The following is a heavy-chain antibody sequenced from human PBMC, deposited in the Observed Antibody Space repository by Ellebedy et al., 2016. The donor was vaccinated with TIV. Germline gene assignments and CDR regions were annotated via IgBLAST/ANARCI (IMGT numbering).Heavy chain of an antibody. Sequence: AASVKVSCKASGGTFSSYAISWVRQAPGQGLEWMGGIIPIFGTANYAQKFQGRVTITADKSTSTAYMELSSLRSEDTAVYYCARSLGYENYYYYGMDVWGQGTTVTVSS. J-gene: IGHJ6*02. CDR2: IIPIFGTA. D-gene: IGHD5-12*01. V-gene: IGHV1-69*06. CDR1: GGTFSSYA. CDR3: ARSLGYENYYYYGMDV.